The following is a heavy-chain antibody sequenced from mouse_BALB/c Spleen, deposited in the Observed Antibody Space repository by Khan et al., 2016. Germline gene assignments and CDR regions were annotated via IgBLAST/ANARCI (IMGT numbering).Heavy chain of an antibody. CDR1: GYTFTNYG. D-gene: IGHD2-14*01. CDR3: APMRGYEGVDC. Sequence: QIQLVQSGPELMKPGETVKISCKASGYTFTNYGMNWVKQAPGKGLRWMGWINTYTGEPTYDDDFKGRFAFSLETSASTAYLQINNLKNEDMATYCCAPMRGYEGVDCCGQGTTLTVSS. CDR2: INTYTGEP. J-gene: IGHJ2*01. V-gene: IGHV9-1*02.